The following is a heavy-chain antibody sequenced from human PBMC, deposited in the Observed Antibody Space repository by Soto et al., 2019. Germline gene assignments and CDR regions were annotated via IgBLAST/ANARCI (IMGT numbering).Heavy chain of an antibody. D-gene: IGHD2-2*01. CDR2: ISGSGGST. Sequence: EVQLLESGGGLVQPGGSLRLSCAASGFTFSSYAMSWVRQAPGKGLEWVSAISGSGGSTYYADSVKGRFTISRDNSKNTLYLPMTSLRAEDTAVYYCAKDGIKYCISTSCYSVYYWGQGTLVTVSS. V-gene: IGHV3-23*01. CDR1: GFTFSSYA. CDR3: AKDGIKYCISTSCYSVYY. J-gene: IGHJ4*02.